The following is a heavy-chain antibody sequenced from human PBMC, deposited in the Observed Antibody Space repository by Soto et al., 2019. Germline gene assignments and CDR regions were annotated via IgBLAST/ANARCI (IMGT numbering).Heavy chain of an antibody. Sequence: GGSLRLSCAASGFTFDDYAMHWVRQAPGKGLEWVSGISWNSGSIGYADSVKGRFTISRDNAKNSLYLQMNSLRAEDTALYYCAKGKQQLVRTNFDYWGQGTLVTVSS. CDR1: GFTFDDYA. V-gene: IGHV3-9*01. CDR3: AKGKQQLVRTNFDY. CDR2: ISWNSGSI. J-gene: IGHJ4*02. D-gene: IGHD6-13*01.